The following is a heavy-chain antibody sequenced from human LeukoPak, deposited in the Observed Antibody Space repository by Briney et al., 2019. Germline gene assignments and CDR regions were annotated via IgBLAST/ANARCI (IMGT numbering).Heavy chain of an antibody. V-gene: IGHV4-59*08. Sequence: SETLSLTCTVSGGSISSYYWSWIRQPPGKGLEWIGYISYSGSTSYNPSLKSRVTISLDTSKNQFSPKLSSVTAADTAAYYCGRHDYSNPRIDYWGQGTLVTVSS. CDR2: ISYSGST. CDR3: GRHDYSNPRIDY. CDR1: GGSISSYY. J-gene: IGHJ4*02. D-gene: IGHD4-11*01.